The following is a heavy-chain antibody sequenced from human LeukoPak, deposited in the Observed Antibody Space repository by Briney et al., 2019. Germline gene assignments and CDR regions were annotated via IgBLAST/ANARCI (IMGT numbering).Heavy chain of an antibody. CDR2: MYHSGST. J-gene: IGHJ4*02. CDR1: GDSISRSGYY. CDR3: ARLLYYDSSRMVDY. D-gene: IGHD3-22*01. Sequence: SETLSLTCTVSGDSISRSGYYWGWIRQPPGKGLEWIGSMYHSGSTYYNPSLKSRVTISVDTSKNQFSLNLSSVTAADTAVYYCARLLYYDSSRMVDYWGQGTLVTVSS. V-gene: IGHV4-39*01.